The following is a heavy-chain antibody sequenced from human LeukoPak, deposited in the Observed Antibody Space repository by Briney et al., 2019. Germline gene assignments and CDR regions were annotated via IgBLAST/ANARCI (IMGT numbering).Heavy chain of an antibody. CDR3: ARVLDITGTIFDAFDI. D-gene: IGHD1-20*01. Sequence: GGSLRLSCAASGFTFSSYAMSWVRQAPGKGLEWVSNIYGSGSSTYYADSVKGRFTISRDNSKNTLYLQMNSLRAEDTAVYYCARVLDITGTIFDAFDIWGQGTMVTVSS. CDR1: GFTFSSYA. V-gene: IGHV3-23*01. CDR2: IYGSGSST. J-gene: IGHJ3*02.